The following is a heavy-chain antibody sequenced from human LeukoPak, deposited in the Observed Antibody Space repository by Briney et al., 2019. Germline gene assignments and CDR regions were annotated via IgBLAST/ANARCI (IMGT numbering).Heavy chain of an antibody. V-gene: IGHV6-1*01. Sequence: SQTLSLTCAISGDSVSSNSAAWNWIRLSPSRGLEWLGRTHYRSKWSRDYAVSVKGRITITADTSKNQFSLHLNSVTPEDTAVYYCVREGGRYGGYDLDYGGQGTLVTVSS. D-gene: IGHD5-12*01. CDR1: GDSVSSNSAA. CDR3: VREGGRYGGYDLDY. J-gene: IGHJ4*02. CDR2: THYRSKWSR.